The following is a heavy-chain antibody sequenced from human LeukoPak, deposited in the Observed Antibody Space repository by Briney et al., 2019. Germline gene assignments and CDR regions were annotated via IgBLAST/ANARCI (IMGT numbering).Heavy chain of an antibody. CDR3: AREVYSGSYPYFDY. V-gene: IGHV1-69*05. Sequence: SVKVSCKASGGTFSSYAISWVRQAPGQGLEWMGGIIPIFGTANYAQKFQGRVTITTDESTSTAYMELSSLRSEHTAVYYCAREVYSGSYPYFDYWGQGTLVTVSS. CDR1: GGTFSSYA. D-gene: IGHD1-26*01. J-gene: IGHJ4*02. CDR2: IIPIFGTA.